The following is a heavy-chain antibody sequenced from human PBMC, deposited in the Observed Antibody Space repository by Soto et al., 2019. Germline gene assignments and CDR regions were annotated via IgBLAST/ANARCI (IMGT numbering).Heavy chain of an antibody. CDR1: GFTFSSYA. CDR3: AKVGVDYGSGSYRIAAFDI. Sequence: GGSLRLSCAASGFTFSSYAMSWVRQAPGKGLEWVSAISGSGGSTYYADSVKGRFTISRDNSKNTLYLQMNSLRAEDTAVYYCAKVGVDYGSGSYRIAAFDIWGQGTMVTVSS. CDR2: ISGSGGST. V-gene: IGHV3-23*01. D-gene: IGHD3-10*01. J-gene: IGHJ3*02.